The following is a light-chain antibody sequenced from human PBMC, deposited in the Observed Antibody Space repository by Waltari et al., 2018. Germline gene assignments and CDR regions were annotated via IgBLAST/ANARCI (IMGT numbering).Light chain of an antibody. CDR1: SSNIGAGYD. CDR3: QAYGSSLSGVV. Sequence: QSVLTQPPSVSAAPGQRVTISCTGSSSNIGAGYDVQWYQHLPGAAPELLIYANTNRPSGVPDRISASKSGTSASLAITGLQAADEAVYYCQAYGSSLSGVVFGGGTKLTVL. CDR2: ANT. V-gene: IGLV1-40*01. J-gene: IGLJ2*01.